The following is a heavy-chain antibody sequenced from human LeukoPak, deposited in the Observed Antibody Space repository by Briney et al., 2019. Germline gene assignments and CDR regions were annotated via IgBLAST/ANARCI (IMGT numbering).Heavy chain of an antibody. CDR3: ARAPTYSGSYYFYYYMDV. J-gene: IGHJ6*03. CDR1: GGSISSYY. D-gene: IGHD1-26*01. CDR2: IYYSGST. V-gene: IGHV4-59*01. Sequence: SETLSLTCTVSGGSISSYYWSWIRQPPGKGLEWIGYIYYSGSTNYNPSLKSRVIISIDTSKNQFSLKLSSVTAADTAVYYCARAPTYSGSYYFYYYMDVWGKGTTVTVSS.